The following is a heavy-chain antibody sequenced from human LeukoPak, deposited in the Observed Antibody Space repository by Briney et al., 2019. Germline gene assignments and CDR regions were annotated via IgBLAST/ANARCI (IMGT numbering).Heavy chain of an antibody. Sequence: PGGSLRLSCVASGFTFSSYAMSWVRQAPGKGLEWVSAISGSGGSTYYADSVKGRFTISRDNSKNTLYLQMNSLRAEDTAVYYCATCSAMTYCYYYYYMDVWGKGTTVTVSS. CDR2: ISGSGGST. CDR1: GFTFSSYA. CDR3: ATCSAMTYCYYYYYMDV. J-gene: IGHJ6*03. V-gene: IGHV3-23*01. D-gene: IGHD3-10*02.